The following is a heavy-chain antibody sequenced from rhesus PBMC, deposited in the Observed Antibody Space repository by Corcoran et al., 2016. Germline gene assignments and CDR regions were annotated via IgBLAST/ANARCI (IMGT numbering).Heavy chain of an antibody. CDR2: IDGGGSST. D-gene: IGHD4-23*01. Sequence: EVQLVETGGGLVQPGGSLKLSCAASGFTFSSYAMSWVRQGPGKGLEWVSVIDGGGSSTAYTDSVKGRFTISRDNSKNTLSLKMNSLRAEDTAVYYCAKGQYNNFESYFDYWGQGVLVTVSS. CDR1: GFTFSSYA. V-gene: IGHV3S5*01. CDR3: AKGQYNNFESYFDY. J-gene: IGHJ4*01.